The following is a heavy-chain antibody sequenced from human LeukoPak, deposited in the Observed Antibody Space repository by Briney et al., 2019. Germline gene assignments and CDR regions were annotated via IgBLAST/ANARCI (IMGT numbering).Heavy chain of an antibody. J-gene: IGHJ6*02. CDR3: AKDRGYEIGFGMDV. V-gene: IGHV3-53*05. Sequence: GGSLRLSCAASGFTVSSNYMSWVRQAPGKGLEWVSVIYSGGSTYYADSVKGRFTISRDNAKNFLYLQMNSLRAEDTALYYCAKDRGYEIGFGMDVWGQGTTVTVSS. CDR2: IYSGGST. CDR1: GFTVSSNY. D-gene: IGHD5-12*01.